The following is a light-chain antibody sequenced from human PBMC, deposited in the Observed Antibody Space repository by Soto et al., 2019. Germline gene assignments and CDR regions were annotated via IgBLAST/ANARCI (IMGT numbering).Light chain of an antibody. CDR2: DVT. J-gene: IGLJ3*02. Sequence: QSALTQPASVSGSPGQSITISCTGTSSDVGSYNLVSWYQQHPGKAPKLMIYDVTKRPSGIPNRFSGSKSGNTASLTISGLQAEDEADYYCCSFAGSIWVFGGGTKLTV. V-gene: IGLV2-23*02. CDR3: CSFAGSIWV. CDR1: SSDVGSYNL.